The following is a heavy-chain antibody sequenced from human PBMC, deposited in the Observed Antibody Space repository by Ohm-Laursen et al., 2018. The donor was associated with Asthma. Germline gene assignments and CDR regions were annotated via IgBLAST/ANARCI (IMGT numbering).Heavy chain of an antibody. Sequence: SDTLSLTCAVPGGSISGSSYYWTWIRQHPGKGLEWIGNIHYSGSTIYNPSLESRLTISVDTSKNQFSLNLSSVTAADTALYYCARDGRLRGSFDYWGQGTLVTVSS. D-gene: IGHD3-10*01. CDR2: IHYSGST. J-gene: IGHJ4*02. CDR3: ARDGRLRGSFDY. V-gene: IGHV4-31*11. CDR1: GGSISGSSYY.